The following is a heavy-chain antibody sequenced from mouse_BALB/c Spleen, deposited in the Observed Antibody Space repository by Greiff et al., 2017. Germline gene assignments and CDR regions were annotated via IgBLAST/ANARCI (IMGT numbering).Heavy chain of an antibody. J-gene: IGHJ4*01. CDR2: IWSGGST. CDR1: GFSLTSYG. CDR3: ARYYYAMDY. Sequence: VQLQESGPGLVQPSQSLSITCTVSGFSLTSYGVHWVRQSPGTGLEWLGVIWSGGSTDYNAAFISRLSISKDNSKSQVFFKMNSLQANDTAIYYCARYYYAMDYWGQGTSVTVSS. V-gene: IGHV2-2*02.